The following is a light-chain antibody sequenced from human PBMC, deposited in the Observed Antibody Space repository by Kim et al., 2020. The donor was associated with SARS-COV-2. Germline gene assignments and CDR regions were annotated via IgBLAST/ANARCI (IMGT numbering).Light chain of an antibody. CDR2: GAS. CDR3: HQYGTSPPIT. J-gene: IGKJ5*01. CDR1: QSVSSSD. Sequence: EIVLTQSPGTLSLSPGERATLSCRASQSVSSSDLAWYQQKPGQAPRLLIYGASSSATGIPDRFSGSGSGTDFTLTISRLEPEDFAVYYCHQYGTSPPITFGQGTRLEIE. V-gene: IGKV3-20*01.